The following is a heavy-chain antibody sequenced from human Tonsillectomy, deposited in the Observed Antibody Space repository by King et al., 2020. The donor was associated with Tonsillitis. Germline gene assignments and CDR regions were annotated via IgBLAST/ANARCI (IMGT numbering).Heavy chain of an antibody. CDR1: GYTFTSHG. CDR2: ISAYNGNT. CDR3: ARDALTYYYESSGYYSEFDY. J-gene: IGHJ4*02. V-gene: IGHV1-18*01. Sequence: QLVQSGAEVKKPGASVKVSCKASGYTFTSHGISWVRQAPGQGLEWMGWISAYNGNTNYAQKLQGRVTMTTDTSTSTAYMELRSLRSDDTAVYYCARDALTYYYESSGYYSEFDYWGQGILVTVSS. D-gene: IGHD3-22*01.